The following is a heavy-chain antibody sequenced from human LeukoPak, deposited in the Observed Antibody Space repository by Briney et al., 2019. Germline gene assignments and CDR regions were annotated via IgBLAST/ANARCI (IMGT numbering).Heavy chain of an antibody. J-gene: IGHJ5*02. CDR1: GFTFSSYG. Sequence: GGSMRLSCAASGFTFSSYGMHWVRQAPGKGLEWVAFIRSDGSNKYYADSVKGRFTISRDNSKHTLYLQMNSLRAEDTAVYYCAKDQNRYYDFWSGYRKDTWGQGTLVTVSS. CDR2: IRSDGSNK. V-gene: IGHV3-30*02. CDR3: AKDQNRYYDFWSGYRKDT. D-gene: IGHD3-3*01.